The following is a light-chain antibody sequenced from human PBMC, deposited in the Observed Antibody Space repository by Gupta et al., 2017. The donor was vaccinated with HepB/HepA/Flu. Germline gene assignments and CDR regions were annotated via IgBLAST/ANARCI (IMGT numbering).Light chain of an antibody. CDR1: EYINKY. CDR3: LQLDYPFI. V-gene: IGKV1-33*01. CDR2: DVS. J-gene: IGKJ3*01. Sequence: DIQMTPDPSSLSASVGDRVTITCQASEYINKYLNLYQQKPGKAPKLLLYDVSLLSTGVPPRFSGSGSGTHFPLTITRLQPEDSATYYCLQLDYPFIFGPGTKVDV.